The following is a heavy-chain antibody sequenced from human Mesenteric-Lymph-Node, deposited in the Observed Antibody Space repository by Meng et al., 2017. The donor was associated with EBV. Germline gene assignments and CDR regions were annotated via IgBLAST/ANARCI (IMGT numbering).Heavy chain of an antibody. D-gene: IGHD5-12*01. V-gene: IGHV3-74*02. CDR1: GFTFSNNW. J-gene: IGHJ4*02. CDR3: ARAEFSGPSLVY. Sequence: DVQMVESGGGLIQPGGSLRLSCTGSGFTFSNNWMHWVRQAPGKGLVWVSRIDGGGSSTSYADSVKGRFTISRDNAKNTLYLQMNSLRAEDTAVYYCARAEFSGPSLVYWGQGTLVTVSS. CDR2: IDGGGSST.